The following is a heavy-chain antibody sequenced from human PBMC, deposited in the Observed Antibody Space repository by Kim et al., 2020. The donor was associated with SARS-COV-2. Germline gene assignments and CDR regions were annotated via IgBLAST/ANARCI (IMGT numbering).Heavy chain of an antibody. J-gene: IGHJ6*02. D-gene: IGHD3-10*01. CDR3: ATERVTMVRGVQNAMDV. CDR1: GGSISSSGYF. Sequence: SETLSLTCTVSGGSISSSGYFWGWIRQRPGKGLEWIGSIYYSGSTYYNPSLKSRVTISVDTSKNQFSLKLSSVTAADTAVYYCATERVTMVRGVQNAMDVWGQGTTVTVSS. V-gene: IGHV4-39*07. CDR2: IYYSGST.